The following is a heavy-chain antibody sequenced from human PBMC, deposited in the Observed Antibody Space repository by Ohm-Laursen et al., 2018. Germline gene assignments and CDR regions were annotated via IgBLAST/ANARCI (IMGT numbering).Heavy chain of an antibody. V-gene: IGHV6-1*01. CDR1: VVSASSNSAA. CDR2: TYYRSTRSN. Sequence: QTPSLSSAISVVSASSNSAACNSIRQSPPRGLEWLGWTYYRSTRSNDYAVSVKSRITISPDTSKNQFSLQLNSVTPEDTAVYYCARDRHYYDSSGYPVNFDYWGQGTLVTVSS. J-gene: IGHJ4*02. D-gene: IGHD3-22*01. CDR3: ARDRHYYDSSGYPVNFDY.